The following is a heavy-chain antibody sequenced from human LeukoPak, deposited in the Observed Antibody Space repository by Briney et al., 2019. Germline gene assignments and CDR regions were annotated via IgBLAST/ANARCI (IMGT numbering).Heavy chain of an antibody. CDR1: GGTFSSYA. CDR3: ASLEGDSSSWYLEPYYYYYGMDV. CDR2: IIPIFGTA. V-gene: IGHV1-69*13. D-gene: IGHD6-13*01. Sequence: SVKVSCKASGGTFSSYAISWVRQAPGQGLEWMGGIIPIFGTANHAQKFQGRVTITADESTSTAYMELSSLRSEDTAVDYCASLEGDSSSWYLEPYYYYYGMDVWGQGTTVTVSS. J-gene: IGHJ6*02.